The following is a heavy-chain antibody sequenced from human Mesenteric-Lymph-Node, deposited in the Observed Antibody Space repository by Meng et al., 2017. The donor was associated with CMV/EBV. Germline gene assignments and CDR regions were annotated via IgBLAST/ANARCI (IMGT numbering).Heavy chain of an antibody. D-gene: IGHD2-15*01. CDR3: ARVDGCTGGSCYYRPFDY. V-gene: IGHV4-61*01. CDR2: IYYSGST. J-gene: IGHJ4*02. CDR1: GGSVSSNSYY. Sequence: SETLSLTCTVSGGSVSSNSYYWNWIRQPPGKGLEWIGYIYYSGSTRYNPSLKSRVTISVDTSKNQFSLKVSSVTAADTAVYYCARVDGCTGGSCYYRPFDYWGQGALVTVSS.